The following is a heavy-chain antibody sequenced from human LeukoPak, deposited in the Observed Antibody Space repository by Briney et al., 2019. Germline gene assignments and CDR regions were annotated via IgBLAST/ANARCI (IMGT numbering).Heavy chain of an antibody. CDR3: ARLPTFYYDSSHYHYDY. V-gene: IGHV3-23*01. J-gene: IGHJ4*02. Sequence: PGGSLRVSCAASGFTFQNYAMSWVRQAPGKGLEWASSISGSGPSTDYADSVKGRFTISRDKSKNTLYLQMNSLRVEDTAVYYCARLPTFYYDSSHYHYDYWGQGTLVTVSS. CDR1: GFTFQNYA. CDR2: ISGSGPST. D-gene: IGHD3-22*01.